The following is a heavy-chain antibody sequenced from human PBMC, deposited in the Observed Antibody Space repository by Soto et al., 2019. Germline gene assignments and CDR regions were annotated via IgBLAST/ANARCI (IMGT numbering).Heavy chain of an antibody. V-gene: IGHV3-30*18. CDR2: ISYDGSNK. CDR3: AKMRGGMDV. Sequence: ESGGGVVQPGRSLRLSCAASGFTFSSYGMHWVRQAPGKGLEWVAVISYDGSNKYYADSVKGRFTISRDNSKNTLYLQMNSLRAEDTAVYYCAKMRGGMDVWGQGTTVTVSS. D-gene: IGHD3-10*01. J-gene: IGHJ6*02. CDR1: GFTFSSYG.